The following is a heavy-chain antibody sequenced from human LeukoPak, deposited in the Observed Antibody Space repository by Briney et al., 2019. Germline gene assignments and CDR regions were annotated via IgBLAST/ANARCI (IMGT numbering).Heavy chain of an antibody. Sequence: GGSLRLSCAASGFTFTRYWMSWVRQAPGKGLEWVANIKQDGSENYYVDSVKGRFTISRDNAKNSLYLQMNSLRAEDTAVYCAREGRRPPYYYYYMDVWGKGTTVTISS. CDR3: AREGRRPPYYYYYMDV. V-gene: IGHV3-7*01. CDR2: IKQDGSEN. CDR1: GFTFTRYW. J-gene: IGHJ6*03.